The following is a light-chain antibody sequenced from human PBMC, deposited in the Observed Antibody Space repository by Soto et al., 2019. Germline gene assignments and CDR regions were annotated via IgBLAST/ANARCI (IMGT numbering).Light chain of an antibody. CDR1: QSIRRW. CDR3: QQYDNWPWT. J-gene: IGKJ1*01. V-gene: IGKV1-5*01. Sequence: DTQMTQSPSTLSASVGGRVTINCRASQSIRRWLAWYQQRPGKAPKVLIYDASSLESGVPSRFSGSGSGTEFTLTISSLQPDDFATYYCQQYDNWPWTFGQGTKVDIK. CDR2: DAS.